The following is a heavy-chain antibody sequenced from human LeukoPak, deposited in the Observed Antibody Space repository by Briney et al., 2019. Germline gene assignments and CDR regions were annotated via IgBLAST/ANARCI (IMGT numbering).Heavy chain of an antibody. Sequence: SETLSLTCTVSGGSISSYYWSWIRQPPGKGLEWIGYIYSSGSTNYNPSLKSRVTISVDTSKNQFSLKLSSVTAADTAVYYCARSRLYDYGDYGYYYGMDVWGQGTTVTVSS. D-gene: IGHD4-17*01. CDR3: ARSRLYDYGDYGYYYGMDV. J-gene: IGHJ6*02. CDR2: IYSSGST. V-gene: IGHV4-59*01. CDR1: GGSISSYY.